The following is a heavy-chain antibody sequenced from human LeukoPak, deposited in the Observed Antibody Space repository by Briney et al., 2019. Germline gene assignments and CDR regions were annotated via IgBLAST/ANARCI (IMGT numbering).Heavy chain of an antibody. J-gene: IGHJ4*02. CDR2: INQDGSEK. Sequence: PGGSLRLSCAASGFTFSSYAMSWVRQAPGKGLEWVANINQDGSEKYYVDSVKGRFTISRDNAKNSLYLQMNTLRAEDTAVYYCARDRSYYKYLEYWGQGTLVTVSS. CDR1: GFTFSSYA. CDR3: ARDRSYYKYLEY. D-gene: IGHD3-10*01. V-gene: IGHV3-7*04.